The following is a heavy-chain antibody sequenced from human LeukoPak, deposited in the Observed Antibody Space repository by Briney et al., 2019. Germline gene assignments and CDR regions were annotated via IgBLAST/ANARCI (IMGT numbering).Heavy chain of an antibody. Sequence: SETLSLTCNVSGGSLSSYYWSWIRQPPGKGLEWIGYMYYSGSTDYNPSLKSRVTITVDTSKNKFSLKLSSVTPADTAVFYCGGDDCEISGPRFDPWGERTLVTVSS. CDR2: MYYSGST. D-gene: IGHD5-12*01. V-gene: IGHV4-59*01. CDR3: GGDDCEISGPRFDP. CDR1: GGSLSSYY. J-gene: IGHJ5*02.